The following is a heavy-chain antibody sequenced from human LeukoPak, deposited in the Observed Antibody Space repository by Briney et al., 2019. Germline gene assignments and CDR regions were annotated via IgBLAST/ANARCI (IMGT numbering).Heavy chain of an antibody. CDR2: ITSGGDYI. CDR1: GFTFNTFN. D-gene: IGHD3-9*01. Sequence: GGSLRLSCAASGFTFNTFNMNWVRQAPGKGLEWVSSITSGGDYIYYADSVKGRFTTSRDNPKNSLSLQLNSLRVEDTAVYYCARGHYDVLAASYKWTPDYWGQGTLVTVSS. CDR3: ARGHYDVLAASYKWTPDY. V-gene: IGHV3-21*01. J-gene: IGHJ4*02.